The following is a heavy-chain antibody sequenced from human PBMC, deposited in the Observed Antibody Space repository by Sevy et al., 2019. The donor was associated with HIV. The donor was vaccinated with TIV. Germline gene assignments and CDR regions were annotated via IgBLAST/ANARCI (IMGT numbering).Heavy chain of an antibody. CDR3: ARRESSGWFEPDP. CDR1: GYTFTNYW. V-gene: IGHV5-51*01. CDR2: IYPGDSDT. D-gene: IGHD6-19*01. J-gene: IGHJ5*02. Sequence: GESLKISCKGSGYTFTNYWIGWVRQMPGKGLEWMGIIYPGDSDTRDSPSFQGQVTISADKSISTAYLQWRSLTASDTAMYYCARRESSGWFEPDPWGQGTLVTVSS.